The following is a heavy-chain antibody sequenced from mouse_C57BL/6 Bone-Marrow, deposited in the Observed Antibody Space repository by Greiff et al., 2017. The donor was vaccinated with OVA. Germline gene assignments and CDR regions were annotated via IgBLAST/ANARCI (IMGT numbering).Heavy chain of an antibody. J-gene: IGHJ4*01. CDR3: ARLDAMDY. Sequence: EVKLVESGGGLVQPGGSLKLSCAASGFTFSDFYMYWIRQTPEKRLEWVAYISNGGGSTYYPDTVKGRFTISRDNAKNTLYLQLRRLKSEDTAMYDCARLDAMDYWGQGTSVTVSS. CDR1: GFTFSDFY. CDR2: ISNGGGST. V-gene: IGHV5-12*01.